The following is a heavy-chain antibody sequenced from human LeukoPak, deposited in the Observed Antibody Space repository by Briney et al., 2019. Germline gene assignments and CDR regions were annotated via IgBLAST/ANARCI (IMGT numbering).Heavy chain of an antibody. CDR2: IGGGGGST. J-gene: IGHJ4*02. V-gene: IGHV3-23*01. D-gene: IGHD1-26*01. Sequence: PGGSLRLSCAASGFTFSSYAMSWVRQAPGEGLEWVSVIGGGGGSTYYEEPVKGRFTISKDNSKNTMYLQMSSLRAEETAVYYCGKKKREQRGFDYWGQGTLVTVSS. CDR3: GKKKREQRGFDY. CDR1: GFTFSSYA.